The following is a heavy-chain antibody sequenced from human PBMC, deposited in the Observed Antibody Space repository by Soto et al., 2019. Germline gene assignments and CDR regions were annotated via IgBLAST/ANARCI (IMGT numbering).Heavy chain of an antibody. CDR2: ISGGGGRT. D-gene: IGHD2-21*01. J-gene: IGHJ6*02. Sequence: GGSLRLSCVVSDLNLKSYGMSWVRQAPGKGLEWVSVISGGGGRTDYADSVKGRFTISRDISKNTVFLQVNSLRAEDTAVYYCAKDRDSRGMDVWGQGTTVTVSS. CDR3: AKDRDSRGMDV. CDR1: DLNLKSYG. V-gene: IGHV3-23*01.